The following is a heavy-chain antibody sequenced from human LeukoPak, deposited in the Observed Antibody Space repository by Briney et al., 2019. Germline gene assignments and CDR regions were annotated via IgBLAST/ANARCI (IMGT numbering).Heavy chain of an antibody. J-gene: IGHJ4*02. Sequence: PSETLSLTCAVYGGSFSGYYWSWIRQPPGKGLEWIREINHSGSTNYNPSLKSRVTISVDTSKNQFSLKLSSVTAADTAVYYCARNTHEYSTLRDRDYWGQGTQVTVSS. CDR3: ARNTHEYSTLRDRDY. V-gene: IGHV4-34*01. CDR2: INHSGST. D-gene: IGHD6-6*01. CDR1: GGSFSGYY.